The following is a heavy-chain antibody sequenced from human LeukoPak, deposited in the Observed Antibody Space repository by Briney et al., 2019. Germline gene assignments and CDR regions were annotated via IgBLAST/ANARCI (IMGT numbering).Heavy chain of an antibody. CDR2: ISGSGGST. J-gene: IGHJ4*02. V-gene: IGHV3-23*01. CDR3: AKGTAYISGWYDY. Sequence: GGSLRLSCAASGFTFSSYAMSWVRQAPGKGLEWVSAISGSGGSTYYADSVKGRFTISRDNSKNALYLQMNSLRAEDTAVYYCAKGTAYISGWYDYWGQGTLVTVSS. D-gene: IGHD6-19*01. CDR1: GFTFSSYA.